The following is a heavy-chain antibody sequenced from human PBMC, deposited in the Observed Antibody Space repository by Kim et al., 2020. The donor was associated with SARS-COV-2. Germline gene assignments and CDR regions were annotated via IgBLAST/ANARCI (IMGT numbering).Heavy chain of an antibody. CDR3: ARSAMGGYYYGMDV. CDR1: GFTFSSYA. D-gene: IGHD5-18*01. CDR2: ISYDGSNK. Sequence: GGSLRLSCAASGFTFSSYAMHWVRQAPGKGLEWVAVISYDGSNKYYADSVKGRFTISRDNSKKTLYLQMNSLRAEDTAVYYCARSAMGGYYYGMDVWGQG. V-gene: IGHV3-30-3*01. J-gene: IGHJ6*02.